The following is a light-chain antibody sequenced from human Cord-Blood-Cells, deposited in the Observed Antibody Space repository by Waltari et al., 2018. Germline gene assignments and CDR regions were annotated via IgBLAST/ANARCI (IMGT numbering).Light chain of an antibody. J-gene: IGKJ2*01. CDR1: QSVSSY. V-gene: IGKV3-11*01. Sequence: EIVLTQSPATLSLSPGERANHSCRASQSVSSYLAWYQQKPGQAPRLLIYDASNRATGIPARFSGSGSGTDFTLTISSLEPEDFAVYYCQQERTFGQGTKLEIK. CDR3: QQERT. CDR2: DAS.